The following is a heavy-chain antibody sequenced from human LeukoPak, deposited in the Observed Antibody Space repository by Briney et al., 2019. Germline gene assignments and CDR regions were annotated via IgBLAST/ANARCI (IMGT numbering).Heavy chain of an antibody. V-gene: IGHV3-23*01. Sequence: GGSLRLSCVASGLTFSTHTMYWVRLAPGKGLEWVSIIGRGGGGIHYTDSVRGRFTISRDDSKNTLYLQMNSLRAEDTALYYCAHDPNWEMDYWGQGVLVTVSS. CDR2: IGRGGGGI. CDR3: AHDPNWEMDY. CDR1: GLTFSTHT. D-gene: IGHD7-27*01. J-gene: IGHJ4*02.